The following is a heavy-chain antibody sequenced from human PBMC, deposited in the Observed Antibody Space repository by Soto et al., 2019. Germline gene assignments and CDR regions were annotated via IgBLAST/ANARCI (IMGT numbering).Heavy chain of an antibody. D-gene: IGHD3-22*01. CDR3: ARAHRDSSGYQGWFDP. CDR1: GGSFSGYY. Sequence: QVQLQQWGAGLLKPSETLSLTCAVYGGSFSGYYWSWIRQPPGKGLEWIGEINHSGSTNYNPSLKSRVTISVDTSKNQFSLKLSSVTAADTAVYYCARAHRDSSGYQGWFDPWGQGTLVTVSS. V-gene: IGHV4-34*01. J-gene: IGHJ5*02. CDR2: INHSGST.